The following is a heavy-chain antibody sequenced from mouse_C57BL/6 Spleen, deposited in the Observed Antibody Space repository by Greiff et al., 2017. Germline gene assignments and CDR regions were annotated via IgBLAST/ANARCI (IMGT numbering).Heavy chain of an antibody. Sequence: VQLQQSGAELVRPGSSVKLSCKASGYTFTSYWMDWVKQRPGQGLEWIGNIYPSDSEPHYNQKFKDKATLTVDKSSSTAYMQLSSLTSEDSAVYYCATIYCGNDGYFDYWGQGTTLTVSS. CDR2: IYPSDSEP. CDR1: GYTFTSYW. D-gene: IGHD2-2*01. J-gene: IGHJ2*01. CDR3: ATIYCGNDGYFDY. V-gene: IGHV1-61*01.